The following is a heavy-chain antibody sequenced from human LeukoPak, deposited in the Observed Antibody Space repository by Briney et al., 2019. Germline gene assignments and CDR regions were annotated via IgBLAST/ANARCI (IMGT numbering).Heavy chain of an antibody. CDR1: GGSFSGYY. CDR3: TRGAQSDSSSTSCPAHFDY. D-gene: IGHD2-2*01. J-gene: IGHJ4*02. Sequence: PSETLSLTCAVYGGSFSGYYWSWIRQPPGKGLEWIGEINHSGSTNYNPSLKSRVTISVDTSKNQFSLKLSSVTAADTAVYYCTRGAQSDSSSTSCPAHFDYWGQGTLVTVSS. CDR2: INHSGST. V-gene: IGHV4-34*01.